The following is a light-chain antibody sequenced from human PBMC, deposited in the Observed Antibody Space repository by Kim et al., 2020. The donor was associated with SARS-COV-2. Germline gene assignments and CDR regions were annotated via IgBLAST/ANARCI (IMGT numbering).Light chain of an antibody. J-gene: IGLJ2*01. CDR3: QTWDSITVV. CDR1: KLGDKY. Sequence: LSQGQTASITCSGDKLGDKYACWYQQKPGQSPVLVIYQDNKRPSGIHERFSGSNSGNTATLTISGTQAMDEADYYCQTWDSITVVFGGGTKLTVL. V-gene: IGLV3-1*01. CDR2: QDN.